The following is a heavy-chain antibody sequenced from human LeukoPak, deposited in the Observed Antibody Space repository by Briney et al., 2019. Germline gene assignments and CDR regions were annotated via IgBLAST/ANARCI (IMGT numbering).Heavy chain of an antibody. CDR2: INHSGST. J-gene: IGHJ3*02. CDR3: ARVPHIVVVTAIASQAFDI. CDR1: GGSFSGYY. D-gene: IGHD2-21*02. Sequence: PSETLSLTCAVYGGSFSGYYWSWIPQPPGKGLEWMGEINHSGSTNYNPSLKSRVTISVDTSKNQFSLKLSSVTAADTAVYYCARVPHIVVVTAIASQAFDIWGQGTMVTVSS. V-gene: IGHV4-34*01.